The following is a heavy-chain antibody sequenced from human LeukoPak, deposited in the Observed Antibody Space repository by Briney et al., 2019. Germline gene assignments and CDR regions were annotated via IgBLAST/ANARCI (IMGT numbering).Heavy chain of an antibody. CDR1: GGSFSGYY. CDR2: INHSGST. V-gene: IGHV4-34*01. CDR3: ARRGRITMVRGVRSYYYYYMDV. J-gene: IGHJ6*03. Sequence: SETLSLTCAVYGGSFSGYYWSWIRQPPGKGLEWIGEINHSGSTNYNPSLKSRVTISVDTSKNRFSLKLSSVTAADTAVYYCARRGRITMVRGVRSYYYYYMDVWGKGTTVTVSS. D-gene: IGHD3-10*01.